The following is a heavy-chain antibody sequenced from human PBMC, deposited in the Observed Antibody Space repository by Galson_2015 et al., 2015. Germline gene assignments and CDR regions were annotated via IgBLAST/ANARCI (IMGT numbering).Heavy chain of an antibody. Sequence: SVKVSCKASGGTFSSYAISWVRQAPGQGLEWMGGIIPIFGTANYAQKFQGRVTITGDESTSTAYMELSSLRSEDTAVYYCARGDIVVVVAPDYYYGMDVWGQGTTVTVSS. CDR1: GGTFSSYA. CDR3: ARGDIVVVVAPDYYYGMDV. V-gene: IGHV1-69*13. D-gene: IGHD2-15*01. CDR2: IIPIFGTA. J-gene: IGHJ6*02.